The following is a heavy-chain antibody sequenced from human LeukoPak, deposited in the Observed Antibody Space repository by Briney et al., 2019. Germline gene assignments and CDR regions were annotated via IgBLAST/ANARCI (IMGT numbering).Heavy chain of an antibody. Sequence: GGSLRLSCAASGFTFSSYWMSWVRQAPGKGLEWVSYISSSSSSIYYADAVKGRFTISRDNARNSLYLQMNSLRAEDTAVYYCARVYRRYFDYWGQGTLVTVSS. CDR1: GFTFSSYW. CDR3: ARVYRRYFDY. CDR2: ISSSSSSI. J-gene: IGHJ4*02. D-gene: IGHD1-14*01. V-gene: IGHV3-48*01.